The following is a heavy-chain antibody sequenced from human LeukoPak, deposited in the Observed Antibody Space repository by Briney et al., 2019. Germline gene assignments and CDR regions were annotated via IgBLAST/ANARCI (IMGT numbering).Heavy chain of an antibody. J-gene: IGHJ3*02. V-gene: IGHV1-46*01. CDR3: AREYYDNSGGEDAFDI. Sequence: ASVKVSCKASGYAFTGYYMHWVRQAPGQGLEWMGIINPSGGTTYAEKFQGRVTVTRDTSTNTVYMELRSLRSEDTAIYYCAREYYDNSGGEDAFDIWGPGTMVTVSS. D-gene: IGHD3-22*01. CDR2: INPSGGT. CDR1: GYAFTGYY.